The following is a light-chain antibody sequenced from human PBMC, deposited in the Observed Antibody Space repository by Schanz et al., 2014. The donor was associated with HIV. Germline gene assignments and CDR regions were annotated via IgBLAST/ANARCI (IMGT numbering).Light chain of an antibody. V-gene: IGLV2-14*03. Sequence: QSALTQPASVSGSPGQSISISCTGTSGDVGSYNYVSWYQQLPGKAPKLIIYDVSNRPSEISYRFSGSKSGHAASLTISGLQADDEADYYCSSFTSSFTYVFGTGTKLTVL. CDR3: SSFTSSFTYV. J-gene: IGLJ1*01. CDR2: DVS. CDR1: SGDVGSYNY.